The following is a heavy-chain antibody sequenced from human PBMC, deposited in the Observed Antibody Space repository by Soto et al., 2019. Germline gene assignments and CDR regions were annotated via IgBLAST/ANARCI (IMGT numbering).Heavy chain of an antibody. J-gene: IGHJ6*03. D-gene: IGHD5-12*01. V-gene: IGHV1-69*02. Sequence: QVQLVQSGAEVKKPGSSVKVSCKASGGTFSSYTISWVRQAPGQGLEWMGRIIPILGIANYAQKFQDRVTITADKSTSTAYMELSSLRSEDTAVYYCAREREYSGYDYRYYYYMDVWGKGTTVTVSS. CDR3: AREREYSGYDYRYYYYMDV. CDR2: IIPILGIA. CDR1: GGTFSSYT.